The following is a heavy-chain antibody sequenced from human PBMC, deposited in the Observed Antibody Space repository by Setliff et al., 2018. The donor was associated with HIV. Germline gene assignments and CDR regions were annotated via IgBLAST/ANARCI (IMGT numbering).Heavy chain of an antibody. J-gene: IGHJ4*02. Sequence: GGSLRLSCAASGFTFSSYWVSWVRQAPGKGLQWVANINQDGSEKYYVDSVKGRFTISRDNAKNSLYLQMNSLRAEDTAVYYCVTRVVVAATLAEYDYWGQGTLVTVSS. CDR3: VTRVVVAATLAEYDY. CDR2: INQDGSEK. D-gene: IGHD2-15*01. CDR1: GFTFSSYW. V-gene: IGHV3-7*01.